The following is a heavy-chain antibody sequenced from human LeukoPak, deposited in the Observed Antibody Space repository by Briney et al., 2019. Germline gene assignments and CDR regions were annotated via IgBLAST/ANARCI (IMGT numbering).Heavy chain of an antibody. V-gene: IGHV4-59*01. D-gene: IGHD1-7*01. CDR3: ARGSRELYYFDY. J-gene: IGHJ4*02. Sequence: SETLSLTCTVSGGSISSYYWSWIRQPPGKGLEWIGYIYYSGSTKYNPSLRSRVTISVDASKTQFSLKLNSVTAADTAVYYCARGSRELYYFDYWGQGTLVTVSS. CDR1: GGSISSYY. CDR2: IYYSGST.